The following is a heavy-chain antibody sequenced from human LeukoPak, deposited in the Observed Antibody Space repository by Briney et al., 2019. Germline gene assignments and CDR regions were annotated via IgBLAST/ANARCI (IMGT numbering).Heavy chain of an antibody. CDR1: GFTFSGYW. CDR2: IKTKADGGTT. CDR3: TTDLTYYYYYYMDV. Sequence: GGSLRLSCAASGFTFSGYWMTWVRQAPGKGLEWVGRIKTKADGGTTDYAAPVKGRFTVSRDDSKNTLFLQMNSLKTDDTAVYYCTTDLTYYYYYYMDVWGKGTTVTISS. V-gene: IGHV3-15*01. D-gene: IGHD4/OR15-4a*01. J-gene: IGHJ6*03.